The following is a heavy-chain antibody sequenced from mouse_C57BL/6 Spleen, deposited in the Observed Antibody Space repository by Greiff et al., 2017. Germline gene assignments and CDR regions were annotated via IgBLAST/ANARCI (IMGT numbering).Heavy chain of an antibody. D-gene: IGHD2-5*01. CDR1: GYTFTSYG. J-gene: IGHJ4*01. CDR3: ARNSNYAMDY. Sequence: QVQLQQSGAELARPGASVKLSCKASGYTFTSYGISWVKQRTGQGLAWIGEIYPRSGNTYYNEKFKGKATLTADKSSSTAYMELRSMTSEDAAVYFCARNSNYAMDYWGQGTSVTVSS. CDR2: IYPRSGNT. V-gene: IGHV1-81*01.